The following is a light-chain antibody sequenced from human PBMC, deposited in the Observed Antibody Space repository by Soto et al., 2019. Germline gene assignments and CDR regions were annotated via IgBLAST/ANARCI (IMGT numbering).Light chain of an antibody. CDR2: DAS. CDR3: QQYNSWPET. V-gene: IGKV3-15*01. Sequence: DIVMTQSPGTLSVSPGERATLFCRASQSVRSSLAWYQQKPGQAPRLFIYDASTRATGIPARFSGSGSGTEFTLTISSLQSEDFAVYYCQQYNSWPETFGGGTKVDI. CDR1: QSVRSS. J-gene: IGKJ4*02.